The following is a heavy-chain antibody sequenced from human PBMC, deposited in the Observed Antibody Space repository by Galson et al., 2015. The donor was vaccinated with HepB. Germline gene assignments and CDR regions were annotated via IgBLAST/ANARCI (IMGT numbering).Heavy chain of an antibody. CDR1: GYSFTGHY. V-gene: IGHV1-2*02. Sequence: SVKVSCKASGYSFTGHYMQWVRQAPGQGLEWMGWINPNSGGTNYAQKSQGRVTLTRDTSISTAYMELSRLTSDDTAVYYCAKVGASWNGDYWGQGTLVTVSS. CDR3: AKVGASWNGDY. J-gene: IGHJ4*02. D-gene: IGHD2-2*01. CDR2: INPNSGGT.